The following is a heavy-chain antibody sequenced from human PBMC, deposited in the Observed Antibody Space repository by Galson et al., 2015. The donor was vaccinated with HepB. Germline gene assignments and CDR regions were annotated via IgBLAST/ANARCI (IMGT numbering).Heavy chain of an antibody. V-gene: IGHV3-30-3*01. Sequence: SLRLSCAASRFTFSSYAMHWVRQAPGKGLEWVAVISYDGSNKYYADSVKGRFTISRDNSKNTLYLQMNSLRAEDTAVYYCAREPSSRGWFDPWGQGTLVTVSS. CDR2: ISYDGSNK. J-gene: IGHJ5*02. CDR1: RFTFSSYA. D-gene: IGHD6-13*01. CDR3: AREPSSRGWFDP.